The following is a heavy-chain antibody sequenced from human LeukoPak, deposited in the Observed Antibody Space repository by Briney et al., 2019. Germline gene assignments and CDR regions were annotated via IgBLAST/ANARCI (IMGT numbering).Heavy chain of an antibody. J-gene: IGHJ3*02. CDR3: ARDSPMTTVTTGAFDI. Sequence: GGSLRLSCAASGVTFSSYSMNWVRQAPGKGLEWVSSISSSSSYIYYADSVKGRFTISRDNAKNSLYLQMNSLRAEDTAVYYCARDSPMTTVTTGAFDIWGQGTMVTVSS. CDR1: GVTFSSYS. V-gene: IGHV3-21*01. CDR2: ISSSSSYI. D-gene: IGHD4-17*01.